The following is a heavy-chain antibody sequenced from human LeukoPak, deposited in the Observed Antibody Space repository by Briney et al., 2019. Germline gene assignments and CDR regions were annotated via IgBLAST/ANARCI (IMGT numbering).Heavy chain of an antibody. CDR2: IYTTGST. CDR3: ARSGSYSGPYVY. J-gene: IGHJ4*02. Sequence: SETLSLTCTVSGGSINNYYWSWIRQPAGKGLEWIGRIYTTGSTNYNPSLKSRITMSVDTSKNQFSLKLSSVTAADTAVYYCARSGSYSGPYVYWGQGTVVTVSS. V-gene: IGHV4-4*07. CDR1: GGSINNYY. D-gene: IGHD1-26*01.